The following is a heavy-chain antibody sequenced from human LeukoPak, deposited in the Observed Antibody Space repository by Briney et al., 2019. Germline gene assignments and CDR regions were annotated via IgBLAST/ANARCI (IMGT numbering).Heavy chain of an antibody. CDR3: AKARYCSGGSCFPQLTPDY. CDR2: IIPIFGTA. V-gene: IGHV1-69*06. D-gene: IGHD2-15*01. Sequence: ASVKVSCKASGYTFTGYYMHWVRQAPGQGLEWMGGIIPIFGTANYAQKFQGRVTITADKSTSTAYMELSSLRSEDTAVYYCAKARYCSGGSCFPQLTPDYWGQGTLVTVSS. J-gene: IGHJ4*02. CDR1: GYTFTGYY.